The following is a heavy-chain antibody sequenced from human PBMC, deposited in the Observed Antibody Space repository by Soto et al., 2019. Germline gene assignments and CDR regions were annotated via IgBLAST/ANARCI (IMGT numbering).Heavy chain of an antibody. Sequence: ASEPLSHTCSVADGSISSGGDYWSWIRQHPGKGLEWIGYIYYSGSTYYNPSLKSRVTISVDTSKNQFSLKLSSVTAADTAVYYCATYRKFFQIWGQGTKVT. J-gene: IGHJ3*02. CDR3: ATYRKFFQI. CDR1: DGSISSGGDY. CDR2: IYYSGST. V-gene: IGHV4-31*03.